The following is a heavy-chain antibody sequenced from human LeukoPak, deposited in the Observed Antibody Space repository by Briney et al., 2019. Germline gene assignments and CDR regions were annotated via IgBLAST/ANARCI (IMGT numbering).Heavy chain of an antibody. Sequence: SETLSLTCAVYGGSFSGYYWSWIRQPPGKGLEWIGEINRSGSTNYNPSLKSRVTISVDTSKNQFYLKVSSVTAADTAVYYCASLYYDAPKWFDPWGQGTLVRVSS. V-gene: IGHV4-34*01. D-gene: IGHD3-3*01. CDR2: INRSGST. CDR1: GGSFSGYY. CDR3: ASLYYDAPKWFDP. J-gene: IGHJ5*02.